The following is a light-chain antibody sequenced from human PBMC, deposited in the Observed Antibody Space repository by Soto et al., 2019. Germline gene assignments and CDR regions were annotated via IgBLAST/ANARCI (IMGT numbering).Light chain of an antibody. CDR2: NDD. J-gene: IGLJ3*02. CDR3: SSWDDSLNGWV. V-gene: IGLV1-44*01. Sequence: QSVLTQPPSVSGTPGLRVNISCSGGISNIGKDTVNWYQQLPGTAHKLLMFNDDKRPSGVPDRLSASRSGTSASLAISGLQSDDEALYFCSSWDDSLNGWVFGGGTKLTVL. CDR1: ISNIGKDT.